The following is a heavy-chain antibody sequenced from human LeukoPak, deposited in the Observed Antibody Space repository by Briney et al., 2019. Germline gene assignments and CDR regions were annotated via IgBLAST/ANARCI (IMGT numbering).Heavy chain of an antibody. CDR3: ANINQAHYYMDA. CDR2: ISGSGGST. V-gene: IGHV3-23*01. D-gene: IGHD1-14*01. Sequence: GGSLRLSCAASGFTFSSYAMSWVRQAPGKGLEWVSAISGSGGSTYYADSVKGRFTISRDNSKNTLYLQMNSLRAEDTAVYYCANINQAHYYMDAWGKGTTVTVSS. J-gene: IGHJ6*03. CDR1: GFTFSSYA.